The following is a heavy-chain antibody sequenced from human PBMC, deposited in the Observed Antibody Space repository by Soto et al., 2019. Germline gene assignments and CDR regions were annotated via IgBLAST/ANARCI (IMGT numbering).Heavy chain of an antibody. Sequence: PGGSLRLSCAASGFTFSSYGMHWVRQAPGKGLEWVAVIWYDGSNHYYADSVKGRFTISRDNSKNTLYLQMTSLRAEDTAVYYCARAPFRTNDAFDIWGQGTMVTVSS. V-gene: IGHV3-33*01. CDR1: GFTFSSYG. CDR2: IWYDGSNH. CDR3: ARAPFRTNDAFDI. J-gene: IGHJ3*02.